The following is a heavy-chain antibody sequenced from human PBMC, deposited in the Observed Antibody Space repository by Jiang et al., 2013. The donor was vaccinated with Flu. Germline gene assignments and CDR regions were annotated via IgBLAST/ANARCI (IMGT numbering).Heavy chain of an antibody. J-gene: IGHJ4*02. D-gene: IGHD3-16*01. Sequence: GLVKPSETLPLTCTVSGASISSGSFYGGWVRQSPGKGLEWIGSVYYNGNTYYNPSLQSRVTISADMSKNQFSLKLTSVTAADTAVYYCARLVWGSSFVGLDYWGQGILVTVSS. V-gene: IGHV4-39*07. CDR2: VYYNGNT. CDR1: GASISSGSFY. CDR3: ARLVWGSSFVGLDY.